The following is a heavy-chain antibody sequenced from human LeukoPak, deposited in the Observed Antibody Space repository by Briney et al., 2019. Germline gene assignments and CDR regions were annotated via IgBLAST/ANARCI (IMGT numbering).Heavy chain of an antibody. D-gene: IGHD4-11*01. CDR1: GDSISSSNYY. CDR3: ARYSRSTGFDS. V-gene: IGHV4-39*01. J-gene: IGHJ4*02. CDR2: IHHSGTT. Sequence: PSETLSLTCTVSGDSISSSNYYWTWVRQPPGKGLEWIVTIHHSGTTYYSPSLKSRVTISADTPNNQFSLKLTSVSAADTAVYYCARYSRSTGFDSWGQGTQVTVSS.